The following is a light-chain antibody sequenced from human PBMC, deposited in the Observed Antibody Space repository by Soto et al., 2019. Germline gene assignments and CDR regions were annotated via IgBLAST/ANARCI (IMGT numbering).Light chain of an antibody. J-gene: IGKJ1*01. CDR2: DAA. CDR1: PAIASF. CDR3: QQLNGSPWT. Sequence: IQLTQSPSSLSASVADRVTITCRASPAIASFLAWYQQKPGTAPKLLIYDAATLQSGVPSRFSGSRSGTEYTLTIGSLQPEDFATYYGQQLNGSPWTFGQGTKVEI. V-gene: IGKV1-9*01.